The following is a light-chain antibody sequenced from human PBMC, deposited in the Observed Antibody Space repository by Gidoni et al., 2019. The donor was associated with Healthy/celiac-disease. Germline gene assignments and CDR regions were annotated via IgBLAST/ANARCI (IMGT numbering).Light chain of an antibody. J-gene: IGKJ2*01. Sequence: EIVLTQSPGTLSLSPGEGATLSCRASQSVSSSYLAWYQQKHGQVPRLLIYGASSRATGIPDRFSGSGSGTDLTLTSSRLEPEVFAVYYWQQYGSPPRTFGQXTKLEIK. V-gene: IGKV3-20*01. CDR2: GAS. CDR1: QSVSSSY. CDR3: QQYGSPPRT.